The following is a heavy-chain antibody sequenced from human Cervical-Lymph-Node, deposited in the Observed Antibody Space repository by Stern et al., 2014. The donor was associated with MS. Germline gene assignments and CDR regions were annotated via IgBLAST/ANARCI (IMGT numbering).Heavy chain of an antibody. CDR3: ARASNLEYSRSSGFDY. Sequence: QVQLGQSGAEVKRPGASLKVSCKASGYTFTSFDINWVRQATGQGLEWMGWMNPNSGDTAYAQKFQGRVTKTMNSSISTAYMELSSLTSEDTAVYYCARASNLEYSRSSGFDYWGQGTLVTFSS. V-gene: IGHV1-8*01. CDR1: GYTFTSFD. J-gene: IGHJ4*02. D-gene: IGHD6-6*01. CDR2: MNPNSGDT.